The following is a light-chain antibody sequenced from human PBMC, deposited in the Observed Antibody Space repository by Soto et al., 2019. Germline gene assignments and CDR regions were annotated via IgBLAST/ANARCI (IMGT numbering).Light chain of an antibody. V-gene: IGLV1-44*01. Sequence: QSVLTQPPSASGTPGQRVTISCSGSSSNIGSNTVNWYQQLPGTAPKLLIYSNNQRPSGVPDRFSGSKSGTSASLAISGLQSEDEADYCCAAWDDSLNGRVFGTGTKVTVL. CDR1: SSNIGSNT. CDR3: AAWDDSLNGRV. J-gene: IGLJ1*01. CDR2: SNN.